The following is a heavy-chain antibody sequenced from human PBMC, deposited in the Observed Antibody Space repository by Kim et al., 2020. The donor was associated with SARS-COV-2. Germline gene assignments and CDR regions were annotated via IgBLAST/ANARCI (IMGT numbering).Heavy chain of an antibody. V-gene: IGHV1-24*01. CDR1: GYTLTKLS. Sequence: ASVKVSCKVSGYTLTKLSMHWVRQAPGKGLEWMGGFNPEDGETIYAQKFQGRVTMTEDTSTDTAYMELSSLRSEDTAVYYCATSITIFGEFDPWGQGTLVTVSS. J-gene: IGHJ5*02. CDR3: ATSITIFGEFDP. D-gene: IGHD3-3*01. CDR2: FNPEDGET.